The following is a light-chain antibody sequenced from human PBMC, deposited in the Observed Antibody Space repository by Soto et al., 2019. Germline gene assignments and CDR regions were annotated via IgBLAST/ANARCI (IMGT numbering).Light chain of an antibody. CDR1: SGSVASNY. CDR3: QSYDRSSLYV. V-gene: IGLV6-57*02. CDR2: GDN. Sequence: NFMLTQPHSVSESPGKTVTISCTGSSGSVASNYVHWYQRRPGSAPTIVIYGDNQRPSGVPDRFSGSIDSSSNSASLTISRLKTEEEADYFCQSYDRSSLYVFGTGTKLTVL. J-gene: IGLJ1*01.